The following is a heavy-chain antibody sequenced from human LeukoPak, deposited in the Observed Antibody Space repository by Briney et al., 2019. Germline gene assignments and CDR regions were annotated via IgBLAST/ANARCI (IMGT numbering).Heavy chain of an antibody. J-gene: IGHJ4*02. CDR2: IYYSGST. D-gene: IGHD1-26*01. CDR1: GGSISSYY. V-gene: IGHV4-59*08. CDR3: ARGGIVGASDY. Sequence: SETLSLTCTVSGGSISSYYWSWIRQPPGKGLEWIGYIYYSGSTNYNPSLKSRVTISVDTSKNQFSLKLSSVTAADTAVYYCARGGIVGASDYWGQGTLVTVSS.